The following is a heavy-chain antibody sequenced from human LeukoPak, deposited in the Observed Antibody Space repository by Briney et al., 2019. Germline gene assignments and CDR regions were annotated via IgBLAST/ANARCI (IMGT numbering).Heavy chain of an antibody. D-gene: IGHD6-19*01. Sequence: SETLSLTCVVYGEAFSGYYWSWIRQPPGKGLEWIGEINHRGSTNYNPSLKSRVSISVDTSKNQFSLELTSVTAADTAVYYCAGKAVAGPYFDYWGQGTLVTVSS. J-gene: IGHJ4*02. CDR1: GEAFSGYY. CDR2: INHRGST. V-gene: IGHV4-34*01. CDR3: AGKAVAGPYFDY.